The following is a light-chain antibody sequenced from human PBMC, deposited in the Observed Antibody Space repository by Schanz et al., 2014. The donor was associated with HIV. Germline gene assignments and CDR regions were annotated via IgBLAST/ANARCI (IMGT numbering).Light chain of an antibody. CDR3: QQYNSYRRT. J-gene: IGKJ1*01. V-gene: IGKV1-8*01. CDR1: QDISSY. CDR2: ASS. Sequence: AIRMTQSPSSFSASTGDRVNITCRASQDISSYLAWYQQKPGKAPDLLIYASSTLHSGVPSRFSGSGYGTDFTLTINCLQSEDFATYYCQQYNSYRRTFGQGTKVEIK.